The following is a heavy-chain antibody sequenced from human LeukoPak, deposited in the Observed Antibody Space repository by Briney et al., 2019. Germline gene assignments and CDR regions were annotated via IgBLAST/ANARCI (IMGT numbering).Heavy chain of an antibody. J-gene: IGHJ4*02. D-gene: IGHD2-21*02. CDR2: IYPGDYET. CDR1: GYSFSNYW. V-gene: IGHV5-51*01. CDR3: AIPPGYCGNDCPFDY. Sequence: GESLKISCEGSGYSFSNYWIGWVRQMPGKGLEGMGIIYPGDYETRYSPSFQGLVTISVDKSISTAYQQWSSLKASDTAMYYCAIPPGYCGNDCPFDYWGQGTLVTVSS.